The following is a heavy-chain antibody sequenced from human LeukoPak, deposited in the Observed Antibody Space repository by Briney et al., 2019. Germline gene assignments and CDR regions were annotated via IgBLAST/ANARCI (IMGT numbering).Heavy chain of an antibody. D-gene: IGHD6-19*01. J-gene: IGHJ4*02. CDR2: MRQDGSET. V-gene: IGHV3-7*01. CDR3: ARPPYSGGWYLMF. Sequence: GGSLRLSCEASGFTFSDFWMSWVRQAPGNGLEWVANMRQDGSETYYVDSVKGRFTISRDNTKNSLCLQMNSLRAEDTAVYYCARPPYSGGWYLMFWGQGTLVTVSS. CDR1: GFTFSDFW.